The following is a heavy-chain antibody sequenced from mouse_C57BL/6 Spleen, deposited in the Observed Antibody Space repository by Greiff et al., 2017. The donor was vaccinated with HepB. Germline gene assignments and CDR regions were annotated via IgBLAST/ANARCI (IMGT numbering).Heavy chain of an antibody. CDR1: GYTFNSYW. J-gene: IGHJ1*03. D-gene: IGHD1-1*01. CDR3: TKGGTTVVDWYFEV. V-gene: IGHV1-5*01. Sequence: VQLQQSGTVLARPGASVKMSCKTSGYTFNSYWMHWVKQRPGQGLEWIGAIYPGNSDTSYNQKFKGKAKLTAATSASTAYMELSSLTNEDSAVYYCTKGGTTVVDWYFEVWGTETTVTVSS. CDR2: IYPGNSDT.